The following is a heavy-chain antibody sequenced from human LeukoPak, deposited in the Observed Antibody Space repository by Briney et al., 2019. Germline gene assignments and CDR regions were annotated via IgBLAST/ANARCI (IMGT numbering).Heavy chain of an antibody. Sequence: PSQTLSLTCAVYGGSFSGYYWSWIRQHPGKGLEWIGYIYYSGSTYYNPSLKSRVTISVDTSKNQFSLKLSPVTAADTAVYYCARDHRVTTPYYYYYYGMDVWGQGTTVTVSS. D-gene: IGHD4-17*01. CDR3: ARDHRVTTPYYYYYYGMDV. V-gene: IGHV4-31*11. CDR1: GGSFSGYY. J-gene: IGHJ6*02. CDR2: IYYSGST.